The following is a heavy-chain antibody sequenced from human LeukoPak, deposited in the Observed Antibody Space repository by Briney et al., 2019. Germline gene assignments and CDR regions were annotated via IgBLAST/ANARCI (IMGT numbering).Heavy chain of an antibody. V-gene: IGHV4-59*05. CDR2: VSYSGST. Sequence: SETLSLTCTVSGGSISSYYWSWIRQPPGKGLEWIGSVSYSGSTYYNPSLKSRVTISVDTSKNHFSPKLGSVTAADTAVYYCTRSPHSSSWYYPYYSDYWGQGTLVTVSS. CDR3: TRSPHSSSWYYPYYSDY. J-gene: IGHJ4*02. CDR1: GGSISSYY. D-gene: IGHD6-13*01.